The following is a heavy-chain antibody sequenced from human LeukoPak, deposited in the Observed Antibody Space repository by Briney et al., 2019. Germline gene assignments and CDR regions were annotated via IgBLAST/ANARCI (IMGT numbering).Heavy chain of an antibody. V-gene: IGHV1-8*01. D-gene: IGHD2-15*01. CDR2: MNPNSGNT. Sequence: ASVKVSCKASGYSFSTYGITWVRQAPGQGLEWMGWMNPNSGNTGYAQKFQGRVTMTRNTSISTAYMELSSLRSEDTAVYYCARVRSCIGGGSCPKGFDPLGQGTLVTVSS. CDR1: GYSFSTYG. CDR3: ARVRSCIGGGSCPKGFDP. J-gene: IGHJ5*02.